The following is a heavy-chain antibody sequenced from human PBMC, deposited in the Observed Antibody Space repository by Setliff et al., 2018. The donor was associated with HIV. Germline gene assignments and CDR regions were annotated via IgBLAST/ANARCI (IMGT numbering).Heavy chain of an antibody. Sequence: GGSLRLSCAASGFTFSSYAMSWVRQAPGKGLEWVSFISVSGFTIHYADSVQGRFTISRDNARNSLSLQLNSLRADDTAVYYCARDPGRYNGMDVWGQGTTVTVSS. V-gene: IGHV3-48*04. CDR2: ISVSGFTI. D-gene: IGHD1-20*01. CDR1: GFTFSSYA. CDR3: ARDPGRYNGMDV. J-gene: IGHJ6*02.